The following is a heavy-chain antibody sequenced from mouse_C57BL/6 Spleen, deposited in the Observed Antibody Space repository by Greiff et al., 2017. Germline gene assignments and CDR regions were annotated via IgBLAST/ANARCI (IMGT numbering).Heavy chain of an antibody. CDR3: ATSYSNYRYWYFDG. CDR1: GYTFTSYW. Sequence: QVQLQQPGAELVKPGASVKLSCKASGYTFTSYWMHWVKQRPGQGLEWIGMIHPNSGSTNYNEKFKSKATLTVDKSSSTAYMQLSILTSEDSAVYYCATSYSNYRYWYFDGWGTGTTVTVSS. D-gene: IGHD2-5*01. J-gene: IGHJ1*03. V-gene: IGHV1-64*01. CDR2: IHPNSGST.